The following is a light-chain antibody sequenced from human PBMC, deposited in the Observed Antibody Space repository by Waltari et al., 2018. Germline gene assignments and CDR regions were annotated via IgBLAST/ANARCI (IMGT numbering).Light chain of an antibody. V-gene: IGLV2-8*01. CDR2: EVS. CDR3: SSYAGSNDVV. Sequence: QSALTQPPSPSGSPGQSVTIPCTGPSSAVGDCNYVAWYHQHPSRAPKLMLFEVSKRPSGVPDRFSGSKSGNTASLTVSGLQAEDEADYYCSSYAGSNDVVFGGGTRLTVL. CDR1: SSAVGDCNY. J-gene: IGLJ2*01.